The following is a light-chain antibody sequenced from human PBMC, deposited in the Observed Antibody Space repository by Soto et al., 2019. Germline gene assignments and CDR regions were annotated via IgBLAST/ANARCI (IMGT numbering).Light chain of an antibody. CDR3: QQYDTSPIT. V-gene: IGKV1-5*01. Sequence: DITMTQSPATLSASVGDRVTITCRASQTISSWLAWYQQKPGKAPNLLIYDASTLERGVPSRFSGTGSGTEFTLTIDGLQPDDFAPYYCQQYDTSPITLGQGTRLEIK. CDR1: QTISSW. J-gene: IGKJ5*01. CDR2: DAS.